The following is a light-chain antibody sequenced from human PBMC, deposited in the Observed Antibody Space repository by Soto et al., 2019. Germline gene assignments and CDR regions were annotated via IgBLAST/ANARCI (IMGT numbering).Light chain of an antibody. CDR1: QSVSSSY. J-gene: IGKJ3*01. CDR2: GAS. CDR3: QQYGSSPLT. V-gene: IGKV3-20*01. Sequence: EILLTQSQRTLSLSPVERATLSCRASQSVSSSYLAWYQQKPGQAPRLLIYGASSRATGIPDRFSGSGSGTDFTLTISRLEPEDFAVYYCQQYGSSPLTFGPGTKGD.